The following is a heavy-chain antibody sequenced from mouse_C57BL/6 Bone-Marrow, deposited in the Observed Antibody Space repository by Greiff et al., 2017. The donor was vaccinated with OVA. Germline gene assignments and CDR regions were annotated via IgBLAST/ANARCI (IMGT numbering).Heavy chain of an antibody. CDR2: IWRGGST. Sequence: VQVVESGPGLVQPSQSLSITCTVSGFSLTSYGVHWFRPSPGKGLEWLGVIWRGGSTDYNAAFMSRLSITKDNSKSQVFFKMNSLQADDTAIYYGAKSGYYYAMDYWGQGTSVTVSS. CDR3: AKSGYYYAMDY. V-gene: IGHV2-5*01. CDR1: GFSLTSYG. J-gene: IGHJ4*01.